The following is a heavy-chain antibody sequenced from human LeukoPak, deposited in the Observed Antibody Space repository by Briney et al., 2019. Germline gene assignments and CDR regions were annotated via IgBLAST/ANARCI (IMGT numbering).Heavy chain of an antibody. Sequence: SGGSLRLSCAASGFTFSSYSMNWVRQAPGKGLEWVSSISSSSTYIYYADSVKGRFTISRDNAKNSLYLQMNSLRTEDTALYYCAKDRVSGYDWGGFDYWGQGTLVTVSS. D-gene: IGHD5-12*01. CDR3: AKDRVSGYDWGGFDY. CDR1: GFTFSSYS. CDR2: ISSSSTYI. V-gene: IGHV3-21*04. J-gene: IGHJ4*02.